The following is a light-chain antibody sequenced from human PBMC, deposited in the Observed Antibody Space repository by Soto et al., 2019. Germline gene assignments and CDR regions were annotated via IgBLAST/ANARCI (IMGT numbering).Light chain of an antibody. Sequence: VIWMTQSPSSLSASTGERVTVSCRVSQSVSSYLAWYQQKPGQAPELLIYAASTLQSGIPARFSGSGSGTDFTLTISCLQSEDFATYYCQQYYSFPPTFGRGTKVDI. CDR2: AAS. CDR3: QQYYSFPPT. V-gene: IGKV1D-8*03. J-gene: IGKJ4*02. CDR1: QSVSSY.